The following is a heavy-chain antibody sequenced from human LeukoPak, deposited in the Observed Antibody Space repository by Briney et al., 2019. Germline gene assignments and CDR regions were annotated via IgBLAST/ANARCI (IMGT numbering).Heavy chain of an antibody. Sequence: GGSLRLSCAASGFTFSSYAMHWVRQAPGKGLEWVSYISSSSSTIYYADSVKGRFTISRDNAKNSLYLQMNSLRAEDTAVYYCAREFMGFDPWGQGTLVTVSS. J-gene: IGHJ5*02. CDR2: ISSSSSTI. V-gene: IGHV3-48*01. CDR3: AREFMGFDP. CDR1: GFTFSSYA. D-gene: IGHD3-10*01.